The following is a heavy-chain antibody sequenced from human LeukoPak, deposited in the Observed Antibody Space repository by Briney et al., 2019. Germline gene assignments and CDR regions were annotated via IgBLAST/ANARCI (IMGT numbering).Heavy chain of an antibody. D-gene: IGHD2-2*01. Sequence: SETLSLTCTVSGGSISSYYWSWIRQPPGKGLEWIGYIYYSGSTNYNPSLKSRVTISVDTSKNQFSLKLSSVTAADTAVYYCARAYPYCSSTSCYSMHMDVWGKGTTVTVSS. J-gene: IGHJ6*03. CDR3: ARAYPYCSSTSCYSMHMDV. CDR1: GGSISSYY. V-gene: IGHV4-59*01. CDR2: IYYSGST.